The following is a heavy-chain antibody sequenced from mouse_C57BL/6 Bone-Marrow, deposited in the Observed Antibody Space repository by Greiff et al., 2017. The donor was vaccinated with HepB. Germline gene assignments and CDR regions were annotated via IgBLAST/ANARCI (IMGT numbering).Heavy chain of an antibody. J-gene: IGHJ4*01. V-gene: IGHV2-6-1*01. CDR3: ARHRTAQATWAYAMDY. CDR1: GFSLTSYG. D-gene: IGHD3-2*02. Sequence: QVQLKESGPGLVAPSQSLSITCTVSGFSLTSYGVHWVRQPPGKGLEWLVVIWSDGSTTYNSALKSRLSISKDNSKSQVFLKMSSLQTDDTAMYYCARHRTAQATWAYAMDYWGQGTSVTVSS. CDR2: IWSDGST.